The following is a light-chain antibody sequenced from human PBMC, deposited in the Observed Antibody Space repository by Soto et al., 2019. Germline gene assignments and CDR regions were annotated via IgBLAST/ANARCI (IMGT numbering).Light chain of an antibody. CDR1: TSNIRRHT. V-gene: IGLV1-44*01. Sequence: QSVLTQPPSASGTPGQRVMMSCSGSTSNIRRHTVNWYQQLPGAAPKLLIYSNVQRPSGVPDRFSGSKSGTSASLAISGLQSEDEGDYYCAAWDDNLNDVVFGGGTKVTVL. CDR2: SNV. CDR3: AAWDDNLNDVV. J-gene: IGLJ2*01.